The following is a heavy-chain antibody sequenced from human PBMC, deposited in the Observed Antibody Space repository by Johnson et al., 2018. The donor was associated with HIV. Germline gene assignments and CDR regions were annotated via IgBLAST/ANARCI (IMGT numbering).Heavy chain of an antibody. CDR2: ISYDGSNK. CDR3: ARDGYSSGWYGNDAFDI. V-gene: IGHV3-30*03. J-gene: IGHJ3*02. CDR1: GFTFSSYG. Sequence: QVQLVESGGGVARPGRSLRLSCAASGFTFSSYGMHWVRQAPGKGLEWVAVISYDGSNKYYADSVKGRFTISRDNSKNTLYLQMNSLRAEDTAVYYCARDGYSSGWYGNDAFDIWGQGTMVTVSS. D-gene: IGHD6-19*01.